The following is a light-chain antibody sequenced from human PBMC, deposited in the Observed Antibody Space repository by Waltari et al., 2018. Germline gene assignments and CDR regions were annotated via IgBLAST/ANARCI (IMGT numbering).Light chain of an antibody. Sequence: EIVLTQSPGTLCLSPGERATLSCRASQSVSSSYLAWYQQKPGQAPRLLIYGASIRATGIPDRFSGSWAGADFTLTISRLEPEDFAVYYCQQYGSSPFTFGPGTKVDI. CDR2: GAS. J-gene: IGKJ3*01. CDR1: QSVSSSY. V-gene: IGKV3-20*01. CDR3: QQYGSSPFT.